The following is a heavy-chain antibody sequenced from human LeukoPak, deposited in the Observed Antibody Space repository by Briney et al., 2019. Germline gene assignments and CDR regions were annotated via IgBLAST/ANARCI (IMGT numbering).Heavy chain of an antibody. J-gene: IGHJ3*02. CDR3: ATVGRSIVGATGASDI. CDR2: FDPEDGET. Sequence: ASVKVSCKVSGYTLTELSMHWVRQAPGKGLEWMGGFDPEDGETIYAQKFQGRVTMTEDTSTDTAYMELSSLRSEDTAVYYCATVGRSIVGATGASDIWGQGTMVTVSS. D-gene: IGHD1-26*01. CDR1: GYTLTELS. V-gene: IGHV1-24*01.